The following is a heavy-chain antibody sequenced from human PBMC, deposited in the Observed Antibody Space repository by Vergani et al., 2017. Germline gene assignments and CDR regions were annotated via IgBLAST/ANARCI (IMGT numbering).Heavy chain of an antibody. J-gene: IGHJ4*02. D-gene: IGHD1-26*01. CDR2: IYYSGST. CDR1: GGSISSSSYY. V-gene: IGHV4-39*01. Sequence: QLQLQESGPGLVKPSETLSLTCTVSGGSISSSSYYWGWIRQPPGKGLEWIGWIYYSGSTYYNPSLKNRVTISVDTSRNQFSLKLSSVTAADTAMYYCARHNRRASGSYWAYWGQGTLVTVSS. CDR3: ARHNRRASGSYWAY.